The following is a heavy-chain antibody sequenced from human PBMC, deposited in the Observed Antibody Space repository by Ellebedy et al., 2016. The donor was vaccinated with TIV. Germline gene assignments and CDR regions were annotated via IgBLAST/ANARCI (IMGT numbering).Heavy chain of an antibody. Sequence: SETLSLTCTVSGVSISSNDYYWGWIRQPPGKGLEWIGYIYYSGSTNYNPSLKSRVTISVDTSKNQFSLKLSTVTAADTAVYYCARPGLRRWFDPWGQGTLVTVSS. CDR1: GVSISSNDYY. V-gene: IGHV4-61*05. D-gene: IGHD4-17*01. CDR2: IYYSGST. J-gene: IGHJ5*02. CDR3: ARPGLRRWFDP.